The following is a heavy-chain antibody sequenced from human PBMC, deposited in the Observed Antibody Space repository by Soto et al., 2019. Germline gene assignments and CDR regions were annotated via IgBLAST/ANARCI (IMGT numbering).Heavy chain of an antibody. D-gene: IGHD4-17*01. Sequence: QVQLVESGGGVVQPGRSLRLSCAASGFTFSSYGMHWVRQAPGKVLEWVAVISYDGSNKYYADSVKGRFTISRDNSKNTLYLQMNSLRAEDTAVYYCATADYGDYVGSESDYWGQGTLVTVSS. CDR1: GFTFSSYG. CDR2: ISYDGSNK. V-gene: IGHV3-30*03. CDR3: ATADYGDYVGSESDY. J-gene: IGHJ4*02.